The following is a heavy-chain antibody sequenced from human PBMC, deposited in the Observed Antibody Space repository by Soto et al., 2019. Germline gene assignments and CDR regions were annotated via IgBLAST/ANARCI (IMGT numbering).Heavy chain of an antibody. Sequence: PSETLSLTCSVSGGSIRNYYWSWIRQPPGKGLEWIGYIFYSGSTSYNPSLRSRVTISLDTSKSQFSLKLNSVSPADTALYFCASNFGDYRKFDFWGQGTL. CDR1: GGSIRNYY. CDR3: ASNFGDYRKFDF. D-gene: IGHD4-17*01. CDR2: IFYSGST. J-gene: IGHJ4*02. V-gene: IGHV4-59*01.